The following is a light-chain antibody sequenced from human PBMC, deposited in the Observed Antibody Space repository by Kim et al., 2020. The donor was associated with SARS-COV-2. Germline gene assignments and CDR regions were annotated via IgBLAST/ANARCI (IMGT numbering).Light chain of an antibody. CDR1: QSISSW. Sequence: ASVGDRVTITCRARQSISSWLAWYQQKPGKAPNLLIYDASSLESGVPSKFSGSGSGTEFTLTISSLQPDDFATYYCQQYNSYPWTFGQGTKVDIK. CDR2: DAS. J-gene: IGKJ1*01. CDR3: QQYNSYPWT. V-gene: IGKV1-5*01.